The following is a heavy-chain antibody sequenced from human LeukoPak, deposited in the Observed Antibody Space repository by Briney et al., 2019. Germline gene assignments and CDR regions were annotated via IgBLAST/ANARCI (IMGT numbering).Heavy chain of an antibody. CDR3: ARDSGSYWEDYYYGMDV. Sequence: GESLKISCKGSGYSFTSYWIGLVRQMPGKGLEWMGIIYPGDSDTRYSPSFQGQVTISADKSISTAYLQWSSLKASDTAMYYCARDSGSYWEDYYYGMDVWGQGTTVTVSS. CDR2: IYPGDSDT. V-gene: IGHV5-51*01. D-gene: IGHD1-26*01. J-gene: IGHJ6*02. CDR1: GYSFTSYW.